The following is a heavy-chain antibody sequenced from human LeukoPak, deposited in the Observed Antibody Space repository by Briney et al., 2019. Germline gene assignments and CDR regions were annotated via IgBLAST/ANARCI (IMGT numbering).Heavy chain of an antibody. V-gene: IGHV1-8*01. D-gene: IGHD2-15*01. CDR2: MNPNSGNT. J-gene: IGHJ5*02. CDR1: GYTFTSYD. CDR3: ARGQRVVVAVHEP. Sequence: AASVEVSCKASGYTFTSYDINWMRQATGQGLEWMGWMNPNSGNTGYAQKFQGRVTMTRNTSISTAYMELSSLRSEDTAVYYCARGQRVVVAVHEPWGQGTLVTVSS.